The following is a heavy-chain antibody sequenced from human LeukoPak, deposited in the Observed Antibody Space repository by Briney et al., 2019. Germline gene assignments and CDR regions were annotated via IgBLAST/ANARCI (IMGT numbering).Heavy chain of an antibody. CDR3: ARQGDYTGYQAFDY. J-gene: IGHJ4*02. Sequence: SETLSLTCTVSGGSISSYYWSWIRQPPGKGLEWIGYIYYSGSTNYNPSLKSRVTISVDTSKNQFSLKLSSVTAADTAVYYCARQGDYTGYQAFDYWGQGTLVTVSS. D-gene: IGHD5-12*01. V-gene: IGHV4-59*08. CDR2: IYYSGST. CDR1: GGSISSYY.